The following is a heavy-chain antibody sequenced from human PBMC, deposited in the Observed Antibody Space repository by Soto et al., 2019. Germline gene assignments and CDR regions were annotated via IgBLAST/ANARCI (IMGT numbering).Heavy chain of an antibody. J-gene: IGHJ6*02. CDR3: TGITWFRGMDV. D-gene: IGHD3-10*01. V-gene: IGHV6-1*01. Sequence: PSPTLSLPCVISGDSVSSNSAGWNWIRQSPSRGLEWLGRTYYKSKWNNDYALSVKSRITINPDTSKNQFSRHLYSVTPEDTAVYYCTGITWFRGMDVWGQGTPVTVSS. CDR2: TYYKSKWNN. CDR1: GDSVSSNSAG.